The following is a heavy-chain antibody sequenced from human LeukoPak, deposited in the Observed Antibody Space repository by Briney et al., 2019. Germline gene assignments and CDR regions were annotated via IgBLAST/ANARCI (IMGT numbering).Heavy chain of an antibody. CDR1: GYTFTSYG. J-gene: IGHJ4*02. V-gene: IGHV1-18*01. CDR3: ARDQFTYYYDSSGYFL. CDR2: ISAYNGNT. Sequence: GASVKVSCKASGYTFTSYGISWVRQAPGQGPEWMGWISAYNGNTNYAQKLQGRVTMTTDTSTSTAYMELRSLRSDDTAVYYCARDQFTYYYDSSGYFLWGQGTLVTVSS. D-gene: IGHD3-22*01.